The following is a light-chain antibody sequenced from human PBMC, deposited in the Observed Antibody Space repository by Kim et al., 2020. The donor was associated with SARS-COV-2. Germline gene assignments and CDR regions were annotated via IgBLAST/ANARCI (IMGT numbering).Light chain of an antibody. Sequence: QSALTQPPSVSGSPGQSVTISCTGTSIDVGDYNRVSWYQQSPGTAPKLIIYEVSHRPSGVPDRFSGSKSGNTASLTISGLQAEDEADYYCNSWTSSNTFVFGTGTKVTVL. CDR2: EVS. CDR1: SIDVGDYNR. V-gene: IGLV2-18*02. CDR3: NSWTSSNTFV. J-gene: IGLJ1*01.